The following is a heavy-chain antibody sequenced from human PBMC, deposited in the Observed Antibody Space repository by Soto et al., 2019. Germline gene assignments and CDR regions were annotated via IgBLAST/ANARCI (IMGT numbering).Heavy chain of an antibody. V-gene: IGHV4-4*07. D-gene: IGHD6-19*01. CDR2: IYTSGST. J-gene: IGHJ4*02. Sequence: QVQLQESGPGLVKPSETLSLTCTVSGGSISSYYWSWIRQPAGKGLEWIGRIYTSGSTNYNPSLKSRVTMSVDTSKNQFSLKLSSVTAADTAVYYCARDQYSSGWSQYYFDYWGQGTLDTVSS. CDR1: GGSISSYY. CDR3: ARDQYSSGWSQYYFDY.